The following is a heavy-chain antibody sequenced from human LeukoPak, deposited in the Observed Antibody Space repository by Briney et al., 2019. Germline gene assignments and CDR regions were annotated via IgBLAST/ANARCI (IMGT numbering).Heavy chain of an antibody. J-gene: IGHJ4*02. Sequence: GGSLRLSCATSGFSFSNYEMNWVRQAPGKGLEWVSYISSSGSTIYYADSVKGRFTISRDNAKNSLYLQMNSLRAEDTAVYFCASSITLIRGVIIAAYDDFDYWGQGTLVTVSS. CDR1: GFSFSNYE. CDR3: ASSITLIRGVIIAAYDDFDY. CDR2: ISSSGSTI. V-gene: IGHV3-48*03. D-gene: IGHD3-10*01.